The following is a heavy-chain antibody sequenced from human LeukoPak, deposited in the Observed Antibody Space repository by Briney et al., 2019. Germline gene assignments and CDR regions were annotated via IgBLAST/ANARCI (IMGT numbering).Heavy chain of an antibody. V-gene: IGHV5-51*01. CDR2: IYPGDSDT. J-gene: IGHJ4*02. D-gene: IGHD3-3*01. Sequence: GESLKISCKGSGYSFTSYWIGWVRQMPGKGLEWMGIIYPGDSDTRYSPSFQGQVTISADKSISTAYLQWSSLKASDTAMYYCARVVSEGFLEWLLSFGFDYWGQGTLVTVSS. CDR1: GYSFTSYW. CDR3: ARVVSEGFLEWLLSFGFDY.